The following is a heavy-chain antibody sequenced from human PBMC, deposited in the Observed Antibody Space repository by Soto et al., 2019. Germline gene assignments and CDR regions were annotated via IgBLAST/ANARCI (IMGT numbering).Heavy chain of an antibody. CDR3: ARKRDSSYPWDS. CDR1: GYSSSNYW. Sequence: EVQLVQSGAEVKKPGESLKISCQGFGYSSSNYWFGWVRQMPGKGLEWMGIVYPSDSDTRYSPSFQGQVTISADRFTNTAYLQWKSLKASDTAMYFCARKRDSSYPWDSWGQGTLVTVSS. D-gene: IGHD3-16*02. J-gene: IGHJ5*02. CDR2: VYPSDSDT. V-gene: IGHV5-51*03.